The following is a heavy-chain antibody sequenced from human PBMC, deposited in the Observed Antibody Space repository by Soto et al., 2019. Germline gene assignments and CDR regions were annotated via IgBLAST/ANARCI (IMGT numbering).Heavy chain of an antibody. CDR2: IIPIFGTA. CDR3: ARDFQQLVLRGWFDP. CDR1: GGTFSSYA. V-gene: IGHV1-69*01. D-gene: IGHD6-13*01. J-gene: IGHJ5*02. Sequence: QVQLVQSGAEVKKPGSSVKVSCKASGGTFSSYAISWVRQAPGQGLEWMGGIIPIFGTANYAQKFQGRVTITADESTSPAYMELSSLRSEDTAVYYCARDFQQLVLRGWFDPWGQGTLVTVSS.